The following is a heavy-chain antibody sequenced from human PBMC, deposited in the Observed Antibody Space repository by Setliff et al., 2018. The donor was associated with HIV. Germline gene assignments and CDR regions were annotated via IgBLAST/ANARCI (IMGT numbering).Heavy chain of an antibody. CDR3: AKSRSYTIFPSEAAFDI. CDR2: IIPIFGAS. J-gene: IGHJ3*02. V-gene: IGHV1-69*13. Sequence: ASVKVSCKAPGGGFSNYAFSWVRQSPGQGLEWMGGIIPIFGASNYARKFQGRVTLNADGSTSTVYMELNSLTSEDTAIYYCAKSRSYTIFPSEAAFDIWGQGTLVTVSS. CDR1: GGGFSNYA. D-gene: IGHD3-16*02.